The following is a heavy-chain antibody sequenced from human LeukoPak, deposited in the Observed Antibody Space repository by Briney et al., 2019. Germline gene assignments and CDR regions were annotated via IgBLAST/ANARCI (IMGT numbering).Heavy chain of an antibody. CDR1: GGTFSSYA. V-gene: IGHV1-69*06. Sequence: SVKVSCKASGGTFSSYAISWVRQAPGQGLEWMGGIIPIFGTANYAQKFQGRVTITADKSTSTAYMELSSLRSEDTAVYYCARDVLGDSAYYFDYWGQGTLVTVSS. CDR3: ARDVLGDSAYYFDY. D-gene: IGHD2-8*02. J-gene: IGHJ4*02. CDR2: IIPIFGTA.